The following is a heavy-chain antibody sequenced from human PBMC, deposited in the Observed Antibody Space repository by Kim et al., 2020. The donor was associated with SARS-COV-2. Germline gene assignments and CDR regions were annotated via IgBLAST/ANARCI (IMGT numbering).Heavy chain of an antibody. V-gene: IGHV3-9*01. CDR2: ISWNSGSI. CDR3: AKDNGSGYSSSWTDFDY. Sequence: GGSLRLSCAASGFTFDDYAMHWVRQAPGKGLEWVSGISWNSGSIGYADSVKGRFTISRDNAKNSLYLQMNSLRAEDTALYYCAKDNGSGYSSSWTDFDYWGQGTLVTVSS. D-gene: IGHD6-13*01. J-gene: IGHJ4*02. CDR1: GFTFDDYA.